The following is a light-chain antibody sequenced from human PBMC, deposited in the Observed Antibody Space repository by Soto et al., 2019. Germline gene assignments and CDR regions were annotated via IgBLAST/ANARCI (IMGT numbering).Light chain of an antibody. CDR3: SSYTSSSTLLYV. V-gene: IGLV2-14*01. CDR2: DVS. J-gene: IGLJ1*01. CDR1: SSDVGGYNY. Sequence: QSALTQPASVSGSPGQSITISCTGTSSDVGGYNYVSWYQQHPGKAPKLMIYDVSNRPSGVSKRFSGSKSVNTASLPISGLQAEDEPDYYCSSYTSSSTLLYVFGTGTKVTV.